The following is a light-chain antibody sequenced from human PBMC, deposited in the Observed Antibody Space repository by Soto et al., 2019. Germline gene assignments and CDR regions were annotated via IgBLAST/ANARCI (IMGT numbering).Light chain of an antibody. Sequence: DIKMSLSLSTLSANVGDRVTITCRASQSISSWLAWYQQKPGKAPKLLIYKASSLESGVPSRFSGSGSGTEFTLTISSLQPDDFATYYCQQYNSYSWTFGQRSMADVK. V-gene: IGKV1-5*03. CDR3: QQYNSYSWT. CDR1: QSISSW. J-gene: IGKJ1*01. CDR2: KAS.